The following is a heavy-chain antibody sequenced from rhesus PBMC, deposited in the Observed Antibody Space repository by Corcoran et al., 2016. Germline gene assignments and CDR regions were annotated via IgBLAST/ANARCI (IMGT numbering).Heavy chain of an antibody. CDR2: IYGSSGST. CDR1: GGSISSNY. V-gene: IGHV4-160*01. Sequence: QVQLQESGPGLVKPSETLSLTCAVSGGSISSNYWSWIRQPPGKGLEWIGYIYGSSGSTYYNPSLKSRVTISTDTSKSQVSLELSSGTAADTAVYYCARDEVTIFGLGRNYFDYWGQGVLVTVSS. D-gene: IGHD3-3*01. CDR3: ARDEVTIFGLGRNYFDY. J-gene: IGHJ4*01.